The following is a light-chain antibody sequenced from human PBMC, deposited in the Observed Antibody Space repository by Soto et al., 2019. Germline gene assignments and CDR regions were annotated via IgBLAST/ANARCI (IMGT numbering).Light chain of an antibody. CDR1: QGISGS. V-gene: IGKV3-11*01. CDR2: DAS. J-gene: IGKJ5*01. CDR3: HQYSNSPIT. Sequence: EVVLTQSPATLSLSPGESATLSSRASQGISGSLAWYQHKPGQAPRLLIYDASIRATGIPARFSGSGSGTDFTLTISSLEPEDFAVYYCHQYSNSPITFGQGTRVEIK.